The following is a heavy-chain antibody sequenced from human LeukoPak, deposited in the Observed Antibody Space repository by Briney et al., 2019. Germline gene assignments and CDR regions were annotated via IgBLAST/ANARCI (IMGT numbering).Heavy chain of an antibody. Sequence: SVKVSCKASGGTFSSHAISWVRQAPGQGLEWMGRIIPILGIANYAQKFQGRVTITADKSTSTAYMELSSLRSEDTAVYYCARDPYDSSGKSEIFDYWGQGTLVTVSS. J-gene: IGHJ4*02. D-gene: IGHD3-22*01. CDR3: ARDPYDSSGKSEIFDY. CDR1: GGTFSSHA. V-gene: IGHV1-69*04. CDR2: IIPILGIA.